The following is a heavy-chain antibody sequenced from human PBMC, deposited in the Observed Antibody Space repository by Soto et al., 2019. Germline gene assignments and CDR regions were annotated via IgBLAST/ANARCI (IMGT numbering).Heavy chain of an antibody. J-gene: IGHJ4*02. CDR3: ARGSHKLHSYDSSGFYHYVDY. D-gene: IGHD3-22*01. CDR2: INHSGST. Sequence: SETLSLTCAVYGGSFSGYYWSWIRQPPGKGLEWIGEINHSGSTNYTPSLERRVTISRDTSKNRFSLKLSSVTAADTAVYYCARGSHKLHSYDSSGFYHYVDYWGQGSLVTVSS. CDR1: GGSFSGYY. V-gene: IGHV4-34*01.